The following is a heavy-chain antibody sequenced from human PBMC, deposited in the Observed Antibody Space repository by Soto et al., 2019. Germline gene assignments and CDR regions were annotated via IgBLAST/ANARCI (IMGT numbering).Heavy chain of an antibody. CDR1: GFTFSSYG. Sequence: QVQLVESGGGVVQPGRSLRLSCAASGFTFSSYGMHWVRQAPGKGLEWAAVIWYDGSNKYYADSVKGRFTISRDNSKNTLYLQMNCLRAEDTAVYHCAIDLGFGELHGMDVWGQGTTVTLSS. D-gene: IGHD3-10*01. V-gene: IGHV3-33*01. CDR3: AIDLGFGELHGMDV. CDR2: IWYDGSNK. J-gene: IGHJ6*02.